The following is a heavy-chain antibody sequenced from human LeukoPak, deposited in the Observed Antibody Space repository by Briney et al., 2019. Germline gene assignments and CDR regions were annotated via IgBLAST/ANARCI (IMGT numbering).Heavy chain of an antibody. CDR2: IYEGGSP. CDR1: GGSISGYY. J-gene: IGHJ4*02. V-gene: IGHV4-59*01. CDR3: ARASGGDGSGSL. Sequence: SETLSLTCTVSGGSISGYYWTWIRQPPGKGLEWIGFIYEGGSPDYNPSLKSRVTISVDTPKNQFSLNLRYVTAADAAMYYCARASGGDGSGSLWGRGTLVTVSS. D-gene: IGHD3-10*01.